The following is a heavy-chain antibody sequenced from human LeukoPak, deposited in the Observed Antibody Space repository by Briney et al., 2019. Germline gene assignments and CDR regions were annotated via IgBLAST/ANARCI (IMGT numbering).Heavy chain of an antibody. V-gene: IGHV4-34*01. CDR1: GGSFSGYY. J-gene: IGHJ6*03. D-gene: IGHD3-10*01. Sequence: SETLSLTCAVYGGSFSGYYWSWIRQPPGKGLEWIGEINHSGSTNYNPSLKSRVTISVDTSKNQFSLKLSSVTAADTAVYYCASHFHYYGGNYYMDVWGKGTTVTISS. CDR2: INHSGST. CDR3: ASHFHYYGGNYYMDV.